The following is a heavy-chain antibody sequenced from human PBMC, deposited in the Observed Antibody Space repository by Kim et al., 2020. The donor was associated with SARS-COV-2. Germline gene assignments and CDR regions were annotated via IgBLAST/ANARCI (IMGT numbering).Heavy chain of an antibody. CDR1: GFTFSSYE. J-gene: IGHJ4*01. Sequence: GGSLRLSCAASGFTFSSYEMNWVRQAPGKGLEWVSDISSSGSTIYYADSVKGRFTISRDNAKNSLYLQMNSLRAEDTAVYYCARSTVEMATIVAPFDYWGHGTLVTVSS. D-gene: IGHD5-12*01. CDR2: ISSSGSTI. CDR3: ARSTVEMATIVAPFDY. V-gene: IGHV3-48*03.